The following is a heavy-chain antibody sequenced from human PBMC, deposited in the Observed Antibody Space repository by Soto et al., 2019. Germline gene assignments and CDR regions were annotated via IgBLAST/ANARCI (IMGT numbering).Heavy chain of an antibody. J-gene: IGHJ4*02. Sequence: SVKVSCKASGGTFSSEAISWVRQSAGQGLEWMGGIIAIFGTANYAQKFQGRVTITADEYTSTAYMELRSLRSDDTAAYYCARSDIVVVPAAPVDYWGQGTLVTVSS. CDR3: ARSDIVVVPAAPVDY. CDR2: IIAIFGTA. V-gene: IGHV1-69*01. D-gene: IGHD2-2*01. CDR1: GGTFSSEA.